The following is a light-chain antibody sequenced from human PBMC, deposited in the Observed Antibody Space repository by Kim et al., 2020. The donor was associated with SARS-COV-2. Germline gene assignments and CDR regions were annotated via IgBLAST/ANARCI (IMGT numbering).Light chain of an antibody. CDR3: QQYDNWPIT. J-gene: IGKJ5*01. V-gene: IGKV3-15*01. CDR2: GAS. Sequence: EIMMTQSPTTLCVSPGERATLSCRASQSVGSNLAWYQQKPGQTPRLLIYGASTRANGIPARFSGSGSGREFTLTISSLQSEDFAVYYCQQYDNWPITFGQGTRLGIK. CDR1: QSVGSN.